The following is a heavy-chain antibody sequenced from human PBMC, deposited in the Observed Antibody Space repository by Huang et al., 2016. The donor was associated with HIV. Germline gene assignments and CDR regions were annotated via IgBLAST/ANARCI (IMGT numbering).Heavy chain of an antibody. D-gene: IGHD6-19*01. Sequence: QVTLRESGPALVKPTQTLTLTCTFSGFSLTTGGLCLTWIRQPPGKALEWIARIDWADDTYYSPSLKTRLTISKDTSRKQVVLKMTNMDHDDTATYYCTRVSGSGWLIDYWGLGTLVTVSS. CDR1: GFSLTTGGLC. V-gene: IGHV2-70*15. CDR3: TRVSGSGWLIDY. CDR2: IDWADDT. J-gene: IGHJ4*02.